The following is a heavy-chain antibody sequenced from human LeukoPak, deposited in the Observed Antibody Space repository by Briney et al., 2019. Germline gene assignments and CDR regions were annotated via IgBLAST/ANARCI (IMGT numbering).Heavy chain of an antibody. CDR2: IYYSGST. V-gene: IGHV4-39*01. J-gene: IGHJ4*02. D-gene: IGHD2-2*01. CDR1: GGSIGSSNYY. Sequence: SETLSLTCTVSGGSIGSSNYYWGWIRQPPGKGLEWIGNIYYSGSTYYNPSLTSRVTISVDTSKNQFSLKLSSVTAADTAVYYCARHHVALPAAFDYWGQGTLVTVSS. CDR3: ARHHVALPAAFDY.